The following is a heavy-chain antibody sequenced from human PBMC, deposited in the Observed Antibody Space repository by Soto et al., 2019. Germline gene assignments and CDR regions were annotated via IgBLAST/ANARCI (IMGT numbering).Heavy chain of an antibody. V-gene: IGHV4-31*01. J-gene: IGHJ4*02. CDR2: IYYSGST. CDR3: ARSLGVAAAGPFDY. D-gene: IGHD6-13*01. Sequence: PSETLSLTCTVSGGSISSGGYYWSWIRQHPGKGLEWIGYIYYSGSTYYNPSLKSQVTISVDTSKNQFSLKLNSVTAADTAVFYCARSLGVAAAGPFDYWGQGTLVTVSS. CDR1: GGSISSGGYY.